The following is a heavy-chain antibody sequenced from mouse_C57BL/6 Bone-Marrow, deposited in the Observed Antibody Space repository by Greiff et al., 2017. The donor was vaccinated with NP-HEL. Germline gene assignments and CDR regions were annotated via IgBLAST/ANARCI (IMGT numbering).Heavy chain of an antibody. J-gene: IGHJ4*01. D-gene: IGHD2-1*01. CDR2: INPSSGYT. V-gene: IGHV1-4*01. CDR3: AREDYYGNYRAMDY. Sequence: VQLQQSGAELARPGASVKMSCKASGYTFTSYTMHWVKQRPGQGLEWIGYINPSSGYTKYIQKFKDKATLTADKSSSTAYMQLSSLTSEDSAVYYCAREDYYGNYRAMDYWGQGTSVTVSS. CDR1: GYTFTSYT.